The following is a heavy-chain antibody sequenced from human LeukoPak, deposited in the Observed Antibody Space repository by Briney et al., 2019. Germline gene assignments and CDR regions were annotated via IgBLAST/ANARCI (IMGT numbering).Heavy chain of an antibody. Sequence: ASVKVSCKASGYTFTDYYLHWVRQAPGQGLEWMGWINPNSGGTNYAQTFQGRVTVTRDTSITTAYMELSRLRPDDTAVYYCARAATVTNYWGQGTLVTVSS. V-gene: IGHV1-2*02. CDR1: GYTFTDYY. CDR3: ARAATVTNY. D-gene: IGHD4-11*01. J-gene: IGHJ4*02. CDR2: INPNSGGT.